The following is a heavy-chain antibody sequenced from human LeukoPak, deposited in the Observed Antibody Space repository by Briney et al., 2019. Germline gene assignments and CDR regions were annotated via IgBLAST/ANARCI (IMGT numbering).Heavy chain of an antibody. CDR1: GFTFDDYA. Sequence: GGSLRLSCAASGFTFDDYAMHWVRQAPGKGLEWVSGISWNSGSIGYADSVKGRFTISRDNSKNTLYLQMNSLRAEDTAVYYCARGVGATLRGAFDIWGQGTMVTVSS. CDR3: ARGVGATLRGAFDI. J-gene: IGHJ3*02. D-gene: IGHD1-26*01. CDR2: ISWNSGSI. V-gene: IGHV3-9*01.